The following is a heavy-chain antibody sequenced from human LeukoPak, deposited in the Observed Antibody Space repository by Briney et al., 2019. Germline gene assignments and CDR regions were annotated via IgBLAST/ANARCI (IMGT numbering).Heavy chain of an antibody. Sequence: KPGGSLRLSCAASGFTFSSYTMHWVRQAPGKGLGWVSSITGGSNYIFYADSVKGRFTISRDNAKNSLSLQMNSLRAEDTAVYYCAREYNAAFDIWGQGTMGTVSS. CDR2: ITGGSNYI. CDR1: GFTFSSYT. V-gene: IGHV3-21*01. CDR3: AREYNAAFDI. J-gene: IGHJ3*02. D-gene: IGHD5-24*01.